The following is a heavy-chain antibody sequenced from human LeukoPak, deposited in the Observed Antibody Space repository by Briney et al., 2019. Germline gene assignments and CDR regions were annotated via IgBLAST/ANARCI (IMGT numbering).Heavy chain of an antibody. CDR2: IYYSGST. J-gene: IGHJ3*02. Sequence: PSETLSLTCTVSGGSISSSSYYWAWIRQPPGKGLEWIGSIYYSGSTNYNPSLKSRVTISVDKSKNQFSLKLSSVTAADTAVYYCAREQQQLVRIDAFDIWGQGTMVTVSS. V-gene: IGHV4-39*07. CDR3: AREQQQLVRIDAFDI. D-gene: IGHD6-13*01. CDR1: GGSISSSSYY.